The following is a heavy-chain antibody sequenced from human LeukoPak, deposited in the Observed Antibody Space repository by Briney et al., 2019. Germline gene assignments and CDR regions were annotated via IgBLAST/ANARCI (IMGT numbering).Heavy chain of an antibody. CDR2: IGTTGDT. CDR1: GFXFSSYD. D-gene: IGHD3-22*01. V-gene: IGHV3-13*04. Sequence: GGSLRLSCAASGFXFSSYDMHWVRQATGKGLEWVSGIGTTGDTYYPGSVKGRFTISRENAKNSLYLQMNSLRAGDTAVYYCARGLYYYDSSGYYGDTFDIWGQGTMVTVSS. CDR3: ARGLYYYDSSGYYGDTFDI. J-gene: IGHJ3*02.